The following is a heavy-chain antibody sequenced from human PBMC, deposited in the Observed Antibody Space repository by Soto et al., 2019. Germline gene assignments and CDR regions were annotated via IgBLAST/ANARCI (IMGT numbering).Heavy chain of an antibody. D-gene: IGHD1-1*01. V-gene: IGHV4-31*03. CDR2: IYHSGNT. CDR3: ARDPMRYPTYFDY. CDR1: GGSISSGGYY. J-gene: IGHJ4*02. Sequence: QVQLQESGPGLVKPSETLSLTCTVSGGSISSGGYYWSWIRQHPGKGLEWIGYIYHSGNTYYNPSLKRRVTISVDTSKNQCSLKLSSVTAADTAVYYCARDPMRYPTYFDYWGQGTLVTVSS.